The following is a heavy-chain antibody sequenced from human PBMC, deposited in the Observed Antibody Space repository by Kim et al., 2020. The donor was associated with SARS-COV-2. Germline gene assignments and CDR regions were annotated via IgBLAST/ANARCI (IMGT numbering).Heavy chain of an antibody. V-gene: IGHV3-9*01. CDR1: GFTFDDYA. CDR2: ISWNSGSI. J-gene: IGHJ6*01. Sequence: GGSLRLSCAASGFTFDDYAMHWVRQAPGKGLEWVSGISWNSGSIGYADSVKGRFTISRDNAKNSLYLQMNSLRAEDTALYYCAKDNGYYDILTGYDRYY. D-gene: IGHD3-9*01. CDR3: AKDNGYYDILTGYDRYY.